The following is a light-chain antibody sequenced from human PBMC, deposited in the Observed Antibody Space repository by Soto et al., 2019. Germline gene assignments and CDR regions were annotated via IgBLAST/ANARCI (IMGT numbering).Light chain of an antibody. CDR1: SSDVGGYNY. V-gene: IGLV2-14*01. Sequence: QSALTQPASVSGSPGQSITISCTGTSSDVGGYNYVSWYQQHPGKAPKLMIYDVSNRPSGVSNRFSGSKSGNTASLTISGLQAHDEADYYCSSYTSSSTPVFGTGTKLTVL. CDR3: SSYTSSSTPV. CDR2: DVS. J-gene: IGLJ1*01.